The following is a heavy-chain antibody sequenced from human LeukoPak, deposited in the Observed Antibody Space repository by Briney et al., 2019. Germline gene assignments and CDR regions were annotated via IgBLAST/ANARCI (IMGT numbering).Heavy chain of an antibody. CDR1: GGSISSGSYY. Sequence: NPSETLSLTCTVSGGSISSGSYYWSWIRQPAGKGLEWIGRIYTSGSTNYNPSLKSRVTISVDTSKNQFSLKLSSVTAADTAVYYCARDPYSNGWTFDYWGQGTLVTVSS. D-gene: IGHD6-19*01. CDR2: IYTSGST. CDR3: ARDPYSNGWTFDY. J-gene: IGHJ4*02. V-gene: IGHV4-61*02.